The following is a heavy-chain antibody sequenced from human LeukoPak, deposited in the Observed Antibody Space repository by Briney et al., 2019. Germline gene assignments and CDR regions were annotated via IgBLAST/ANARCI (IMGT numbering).Heavy chain of an antibody. CDR2: ISSSSSYI. Sequence: GGSLRLSCAASGITFSSYGMSWVRQAPGKGLEWVSSISSSSSYIYYADSVKGRFTISRDNAKNSLYLQMNSLRAEDTAVYYCARGSFDYWGQGTLVTVSS. CDR1: GITFSSYG. CDR3: ARGSFDY. V-gene: IGHV3-21*01. J-gene: IGHJ4*02.